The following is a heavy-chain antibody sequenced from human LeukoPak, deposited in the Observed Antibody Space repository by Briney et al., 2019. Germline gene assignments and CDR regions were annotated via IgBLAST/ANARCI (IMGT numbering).Heavy chain of an antibody. V-gene: IGHV3-48*03. J-gene: IGHJ4*02. Sequence: GGSLRLSCAASGFTFSSYEMNWVRQAPGKGLEWVSYISSSGSTIYYADSVKGRFTISRDNSKNTLYLQMNSLRAADTAVYYCAREGGRGTDSRTYYNSPSFDYWGQGTLVTVSS. CDR1: GFTFSSYE. CDR3: AREGGRGTDSRTYYNSPSFDY. D-gene: IGHD3-10*01. CDR2: ISSSGSTI.